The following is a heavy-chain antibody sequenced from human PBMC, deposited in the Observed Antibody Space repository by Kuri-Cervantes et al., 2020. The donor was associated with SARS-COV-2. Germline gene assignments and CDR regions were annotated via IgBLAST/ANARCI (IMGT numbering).Heavy chain of an antibody. V-gene: IGHV3-7*01. D-gene: IGHD5-12*01. CDR2: IKEDGSEK. Sequence: GGSLRLSCAASRFMFSCDRRNWVRQAPGKGRNWVADIKEDGSEKYYVDSVRGRFTISRDNAKNSLYLQMNSLRAEDTAVYYCARDLGASIVATTEFDYWGQGTLVTVSS. CDR3: ARDLGASIVATTEFDY. J-gene: IGHJ4*02. CDR1: RFMFSCDR.